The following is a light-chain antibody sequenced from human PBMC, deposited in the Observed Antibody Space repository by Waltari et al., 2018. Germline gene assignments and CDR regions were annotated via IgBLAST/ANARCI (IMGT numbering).Light chain of an antibody. V-gene: IGKV1-5*01. J-gene: IGKJ1*01. CDR2: DAS. CDR3: QQYYSYPRT. Sequence: DIQMTQSPSTLSASVGDRVTITCRASLSISRWLAWYQQKPGKAPNLLFYDASTLENGAPSRFRGSGAGPDFTLTISCLQSEDFATYYCQQYYSYPRTFGQGTKVEIK. CDR1: LSISRW.